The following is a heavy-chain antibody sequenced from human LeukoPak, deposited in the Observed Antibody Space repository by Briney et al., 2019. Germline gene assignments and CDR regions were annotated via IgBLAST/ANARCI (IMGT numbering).Heavy chain of an antibody. D-gene: IGHD3-9*01. Sequence: SETLSLTCAVYGGSFSGYYWSWIRQPPGKGLEWIGEINHSGSTNYNPSLKSRVTISVDTSKNQFSLKLSSVTAADTAVYYCARGDYFRAGDWLYGGFDYWGQGTLVTVSS. CDR2: INHSGST. CDR1: GGSFSGYY. J-gene: IGHJ4*02. V-gene: IGHV4-34*01. CDR3: ARGDYFRAGDWLYGGFDY.